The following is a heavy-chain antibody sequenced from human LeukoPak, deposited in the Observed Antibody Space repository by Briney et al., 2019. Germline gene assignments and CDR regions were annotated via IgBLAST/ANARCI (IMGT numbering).Heavy chain of an antibody. CDR1: GDSVSSSSDA. V-gene: IGHV6-1*01. J-gene: IGHJ3*02. Sequence: SQTLSLTCAISGDSVSSSSDAWNWIRQSPSRGLEWLGRTYYRSNDYAVSVKSRMTINADTSKNQVSLQLSSVTPEDTAVYYCVKGRNNAFDIWGQGTMVTVSS. CDR3: VKGRNNAFDI. D-gene: IGHD1/OR15-1a*01. CDR2: TYYRSN.